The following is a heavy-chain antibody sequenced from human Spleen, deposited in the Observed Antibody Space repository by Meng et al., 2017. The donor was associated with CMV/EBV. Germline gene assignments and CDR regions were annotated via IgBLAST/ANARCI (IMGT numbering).Heavy chain of an antibody. Sequence: ASVKVSCKASGYTFTSYGISWVRQAPGQGLEWMGWISAYNGNTNYAQKLQGRVTMTTDTSTSTAYMELRSLRSDDTAVYYCARAENYDFWNTPNWDLDYWGQGTLVTVSS. V-gene: IGHV1-18*01. CDR3: ARAENYDFWNTPNWDLDY. J-gene: IGHJ4*02. CDR2: ISAYNGNT. D-gene: IGHD3-3*01. CDR1: GYTFTSYG.